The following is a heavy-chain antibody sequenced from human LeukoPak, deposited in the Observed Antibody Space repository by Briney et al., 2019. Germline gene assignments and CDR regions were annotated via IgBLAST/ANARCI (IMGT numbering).Heavy chain of an antibody. CDR3: ARQGSSTWFDP. D-gene: IGHD2-2*01. Sequence: SGTLSLTCSVSGGSITNSNYYWGWIRQPPGKGLVWIGSIYYSGSTYYNPSLKSRVTISVDTSKKQFALKVSSVTATDTAVYFCARQGSSTWFDPWGQGTLVTVSS. CDR1: GGSITNSNYY. CDR2: IYYSGST. V-gene: IGHV4-39*01. J-gene: IGHJ5*02.